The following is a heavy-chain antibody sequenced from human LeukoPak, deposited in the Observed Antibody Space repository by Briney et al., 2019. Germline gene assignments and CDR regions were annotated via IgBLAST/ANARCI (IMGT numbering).Heavy chain of an antibody. CDR2: ISSSSSYI. CDR3: ARAIEGYDYVWGSDRLDAFDI. V-gene: IGHV3-21*01. D-gene: IGHD3-16*02. J-gene: IGHJ3*02. Sequence: PGGSLRLSCAASGFTFSSYSMNWVRQAPGKGLEWVSSISSSSSYIYYADSVKGRFTISRDNAKNSLYLQMNSLRAEDTAVYYCARAIEGYDYVWGSDRLDAFDIWGQGTMVTVSS. CDR1: GFTFSSYS.